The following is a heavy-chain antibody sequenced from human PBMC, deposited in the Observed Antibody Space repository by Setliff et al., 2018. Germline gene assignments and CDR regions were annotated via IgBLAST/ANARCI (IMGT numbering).Heavy chain of an antibody. CDR3: ARSFNGYCSGGSCYSYYYYYYMDV. J-gene: IGHJ6*03. Sequence: LSLTCTVSGGSLSSHYWSWIRQPPGKGLEWIGYIYYSGSTNYNPSLKSRVTISVDTSKNQFSLKLSSVTAADTAVYYCARSFNGYCSGGSCYSYYYYYYMDVWGKGTTVTVS. V-gene: IGHV4-59*11. CDR1: GGSLSSHY. CDR2: IYYSGST. D-gene: IGHD2-15*01.